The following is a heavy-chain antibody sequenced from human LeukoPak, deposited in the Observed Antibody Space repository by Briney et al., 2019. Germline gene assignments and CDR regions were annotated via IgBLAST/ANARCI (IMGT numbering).Heavy chain of an antibody. D-gene: IGHD2-2*02. CDR1: GGSVSSSRYY. CDR3: APAAITLGWFDP. CDR2: IYYTGST. J-gene: IGHJ5*02. V-gene: IGHV4-39*01. Sequence: PSETLSLTCPVSGGSVSSSRYYWGWIRQPRGKGLEWIGSIYYTGSTYYKPSLKSRVTISVDASQNQISLKLSSVTAADTAVYYCAPAAITLGWFDPWGQGTLVTVSS.